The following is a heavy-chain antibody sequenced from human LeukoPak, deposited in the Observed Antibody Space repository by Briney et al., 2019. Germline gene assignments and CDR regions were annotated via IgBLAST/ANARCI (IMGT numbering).Heavy chain of an antibody. CDR3: ARSQPLAYFDL. CDR2: IIPIFGTA. Sequence: SVKVSCKASGGSFNSYAISWLRQAPGQGLEWMGGIIPIFGTANYAQKFQGRVTITADKSTNTAYMELSSLRSEDTAVYYCARSQPLAYFDLWGRGTLVTVSS. V-gene: IGHV1-69*06. CDR1: GGSFNSYA. J-gene: IGHJ2*01.